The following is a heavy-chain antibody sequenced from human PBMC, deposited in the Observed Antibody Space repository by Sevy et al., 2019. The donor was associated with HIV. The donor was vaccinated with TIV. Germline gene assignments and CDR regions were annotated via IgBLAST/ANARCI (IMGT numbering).Heavy chain of an antibody. J-gene: IGHJ5*02. V-gene: IGHV3-11*01. CDR3: ARDPMYYDFWAGYYTGWFDP. CDR2: IGGTGNTK. Sequence: GGSLRLSCVGSGCRFSGYYMNWIRQAPGKGLEWVSYIGGTGNTKYYTDSVKGRFTISRDNAKNSLYLEMNSLRVDDTAVYYCARDPMYYDFWAGYYTGWFDPWRQGTLVTVSS. D-gene: IGHD3-3*01. CDR1: GCRFSGYY.